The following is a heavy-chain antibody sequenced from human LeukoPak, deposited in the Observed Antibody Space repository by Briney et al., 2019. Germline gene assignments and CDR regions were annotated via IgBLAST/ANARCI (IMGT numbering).Heavy chain of an antibody. Sequence: GGSLRLSCAASGFTFSSYSMKWVRQAPGKGLEWVSSISSSSSYIYYADSVKGRFTISRDNAKNSLYLQMNSLRAEDTAVYYCARDSETYYDFWSGYLDYWGQGTLVTVSP. CDR2: ISSSSSYI. CDR3: ARDSETYYDFWSGYLDY. D-gene: IGHD3-3*01. J-gene: IGHJ4*02. CDR1: GFTFSSYS. V-gene: IGHV3-21*01.